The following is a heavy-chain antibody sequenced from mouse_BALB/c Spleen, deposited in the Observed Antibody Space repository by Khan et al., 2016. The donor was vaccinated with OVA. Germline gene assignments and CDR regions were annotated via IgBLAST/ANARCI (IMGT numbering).Heavy chain of an antibody. D-gene: IGHD1-1*01. Sequence: EVELVESGGGLVKPGGSLKLSCAASGFTFSNYDMSWVRQTPEKRLEWVASISSGGNTYYPDSVKGRFTISRDNARKILYLHMSSLRSEDTAMYYCARGPYYGSSPSYFDYWGQGTTLTVSS. CDR2: ISSGGNT. CDR3: ARGPYYGSSPSYFDY. V-gene: IGHV5-6-5*01. CDR1: GFTFSNYD. J-gene: IGHJ2*01.